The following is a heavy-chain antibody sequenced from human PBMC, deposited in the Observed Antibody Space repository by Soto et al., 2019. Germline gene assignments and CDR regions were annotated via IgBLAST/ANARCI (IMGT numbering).Heavy chain of an antibody. CDR3: ARDRGPHGVYDAFDI. V-gene: IGHV3-33*01. Sequence: GGSLRLSCAASGFTFSSYGMHWVRQAPGKGLEWVAVIWYDGSNKYYADSVKGRFTISRDNSKNTLYLQMNSLRAEDTAVYYCARDRGPHGVYDAFDIWGQGTMVTVSS. CDR2: IWYDGSNK. J-gene: IGHJ3*02. CDR1: GFTFSSYG. D-gene: IGHD4-17*01.